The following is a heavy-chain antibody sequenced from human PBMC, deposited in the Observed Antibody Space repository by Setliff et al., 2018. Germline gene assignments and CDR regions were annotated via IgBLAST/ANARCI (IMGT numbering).Heavy chain of an antibody. D-gene: IGHD6-19*01. CDR1: GFTLSSYA. V-gene: IGHV3-23*01. CDR3: AKSRGQWSFDY. CDR2: IRSGGGNT. Sequence: PGGSLRLSCAASGFTLSSYAMTWVRRAPGKGLEWVSGIRSGGGNTYYADSVKGRFTISRDNSKNTLYLQMNSLGAEDTAVYYCAKSRGQWSFDYWGQGTLVTVSS. J-gene: IGHJ4*02.